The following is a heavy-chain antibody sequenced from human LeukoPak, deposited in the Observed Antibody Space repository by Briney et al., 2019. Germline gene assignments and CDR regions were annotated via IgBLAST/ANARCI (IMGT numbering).Heavy chain of an antibody. J-gene: IGHJ4*02. CDR3: TRGPPQSSTSDY. D-gene: IGHD6-13*01. CDR2: MSPNNGAT. Sequence: ASVTVSFTSSASIFTYYDINLVRQPAGQGQGLKGWMSPNNGATCYAQKFQGRVTMTRDTSISTAYMELSSLRSEDTAVYYCTRGPPQSSTSDYWGQGTLVTVSS. V-gene: IGHV1-8*01. CDR1: ASIFTYYD.